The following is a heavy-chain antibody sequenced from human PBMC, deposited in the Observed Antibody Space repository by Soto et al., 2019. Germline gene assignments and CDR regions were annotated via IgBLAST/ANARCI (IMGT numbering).Heavy chain of an antibody. CDR3: ARGRIAAAGHFDH. D-gene: IGHD6-13*01. J-gene: IGHJ4*02. Sequence: EVQLVVSGGGLVQPGGSLRLSCAASGFTVSSNYMSWVRQAPGKGLEWASVIYSGGSTYYADSVKGRFTISRDNSKNTLYLQMNSLRAEETAVYYCARGRIAAAGHFDHWGQGTLVTLSS. CDR2: IYSGGST. V-gene: IGHV3-66*01. CDR1: GFTVSSNY.